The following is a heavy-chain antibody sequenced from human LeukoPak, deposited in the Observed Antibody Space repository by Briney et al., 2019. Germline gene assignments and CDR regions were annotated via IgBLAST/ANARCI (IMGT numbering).Heavy chain of an antibody. Sequence: KPGGSLRHSCAASGFTLSKAWMSWVRQAPGKGLEWVGRIISKTDGGTTDYAAPVKGSFTISRDDSQNTLYLQMNSLKTEDTAVYYCTTEAGSIDYWGQGTLVTVSS. V-gene: IGHV3-15*01. CDR2: IISKTDGGTT. J-gene: IGHJ4*02. CDR1: GFTLSKAW. CDR3: TTEAGSIDY. D-gene: IGHD6-13*01.